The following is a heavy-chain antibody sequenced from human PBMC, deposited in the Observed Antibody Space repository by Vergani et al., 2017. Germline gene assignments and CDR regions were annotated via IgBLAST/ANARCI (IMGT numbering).Heavy chain of an antibody. Sequence: QVQLQESGPGLVKPSETLYLTCTVSGGSISSYYWSWIRQPAGKGLEWIGRIYTSGSTNYNPSLKSRVTMSVDTSKNQFSLKLSSVTAADTAVYYCARVSMGQQLVGYYYYYMDVWGKGTTVTVSS. V-gene: IGHV4-4*07. CDR3: ARVSMGQQLVGYYYYYMDV. CDR2: IYTSGST. CDR1: GGSISSYY. D-gene: IGHD6-13*01. J-gene: IGHJ6*03.